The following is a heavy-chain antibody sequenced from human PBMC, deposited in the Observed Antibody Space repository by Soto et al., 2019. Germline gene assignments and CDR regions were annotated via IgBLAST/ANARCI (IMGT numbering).Heavy chain of an antibody. CDR3: ARIMSRGLYNFYYYMDV. Sequence: PSETLSLTCTVSGGSISSYYWSWIWQPPGKGLEWIGYIYYSGSTNYNPSLKSRVTISVDTSKNQFSLKLSSVTAADTAVYYCARIMSRGLYNFYYYMDVWGKGTTVTVSS. J-gene: IGHJ6*03. CDR1: GGSISSYY. CDR2: IYYSGST. D-gene: IGHD3-10*01. V-gene: IGHV4-59*08.